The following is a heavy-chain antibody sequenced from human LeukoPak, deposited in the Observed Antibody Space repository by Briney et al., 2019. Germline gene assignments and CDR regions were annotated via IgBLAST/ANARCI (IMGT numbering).Heavy chain of an antibody. V-gene: IGHV3-30*02. J-gene: IGHJ3*02. CDR2: IRYDGSNQ. CDR1: GFTLSNYD. D-gene: IGHD3-10*01. CDR3: ARESGKGAFDI. Sequence: PGGSLRLSCVVSGFTLSNYDIYWIRQAPGKGLEWATFIRYDGSNQYYADSVKGRFTISRDNSKNTVFLQMNSLRIEDTAVYYCARESGKGAFDIWGHGTMVIVSS.